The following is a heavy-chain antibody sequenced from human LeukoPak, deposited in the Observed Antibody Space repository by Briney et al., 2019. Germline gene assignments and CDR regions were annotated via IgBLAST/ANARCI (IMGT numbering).Heavy chain of an antibody. Sequence: APVKVSCKASGGTFSSYAISWVRQAPGQGLEWMGGIIPIFGTANYAQKFQGRVTITADESTSTAYMELSSLRSEDTAVYYCARAPGPPYCTNGVCRFDYWGQGTLVTVSS. V-gene: IGHV1-69*13. CDR1: GGTFSSYA. D-gene: IGHD2-8*01. CDR2: IIPIFGTA. J-gene: IGHJ4*02. CDR3: ARAPGPPYCTNGVCRFDY.